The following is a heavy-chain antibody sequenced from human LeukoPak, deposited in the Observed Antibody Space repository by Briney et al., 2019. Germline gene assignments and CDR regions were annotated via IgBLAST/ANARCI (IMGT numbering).Heavy chain of an antibody. CDR2: IYYSGST. CDR3: ARHLIVVVPAANMENWFDP. Sequence: SETLSLTCAVYGGSFSSSSYYWGWIRQPPGKGLEWIGSIYYSGSTYYNPSLKSRVTISVDTSKNQFSLKLSSVTAADTAVYYCARHLIVVVPAANMENWFDPWGQGTLVTVSS. V-gene: IGHV4-39*01. J-gene: IGHJ5*02. CDR1: GGSFSSSSYY. D-gene: IGHD2-2*01.